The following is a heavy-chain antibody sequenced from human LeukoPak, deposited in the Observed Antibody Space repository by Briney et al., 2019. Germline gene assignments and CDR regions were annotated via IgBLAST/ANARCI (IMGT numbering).Heavy chain of an antibody. V-gene: IGHV1-69*13. J-gene: IGHJ4*02. Sequence: ASVKVSCKASGGTLSSYAISWVRQAPGQGLEWMGGIIPIFGTANYAQKFQGRVTITADESTSTAYMELSSLRSEDTAVYYCARGRDYYDSSGYYLFDYWGQGTLVTVSS. D-gene: IGHD3-22*01. CDR3: ARGRDYYDSSGYYLFDY. CDR2: IIPIFGTA. CDR1: GGTLSSYA.